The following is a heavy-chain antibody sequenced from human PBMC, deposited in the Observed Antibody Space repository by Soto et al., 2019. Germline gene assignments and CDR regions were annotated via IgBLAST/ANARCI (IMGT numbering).Heavy chain of an antibody. Sequence: GGSLRLSCAASGFSFSDFAMTWVRQAPGKGLEWVSTINREGTNTHYADSVKGRFTISRDNSKDTLYLEMNSRRAEDTAIYFCAKDPSTGSADFWGQGTLVTVSS. CDR2: INREGTNT. J-gene: IGHJ4*02. V-gene: IGHV3-23*01. CDR3: AKDPSTGSADF. D-gene: IGHD3-9*01. CDR1: GFSFSDFA.